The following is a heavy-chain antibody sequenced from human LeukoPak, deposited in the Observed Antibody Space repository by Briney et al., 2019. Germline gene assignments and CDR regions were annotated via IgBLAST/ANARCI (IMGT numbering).Heavy chain of an antibody. CDR2: ISPSGGGT. D-gene: IGHD3-10*01. J-gene: IGHJ4*02. CDR1: GFTFSSYG. Sequence: GGSLRLSCAASGFTFSSYGMNWVRQAPGKGLEWVSGISPSGGGTYYADSVKGRFTISRDDSKNTLSLQMNSLRAEDTAVYYCAKGRYGSGSYYFDYWGQGTLVTVSS. V-gene: IGHV3-23*01. CDR3: AKGRYGSGSYYFDY.